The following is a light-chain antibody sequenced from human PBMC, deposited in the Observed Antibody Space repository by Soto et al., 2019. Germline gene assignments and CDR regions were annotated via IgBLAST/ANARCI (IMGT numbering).Light chain of an antibody. CDR2: DVS. V-gene: IGLV2-11*01. J-gene: IGLJ1*01. CDR3: CSYAGSYTFYV. Sequence: QSALTQPRSVSGSPGQSVTISCTGTSSDVGGYNYVSWYQQHPGKAPKLMIYDVSKRPSGVPDRFSCSKSGNTASLTISGLQAEDEADYYCCSYAGSYTFYVFGTGTKLTVL. CDR1: SSDVGGYNY.